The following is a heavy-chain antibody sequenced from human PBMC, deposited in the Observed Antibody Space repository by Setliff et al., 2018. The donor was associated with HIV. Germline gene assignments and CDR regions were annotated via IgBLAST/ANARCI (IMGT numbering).Heavy chain of an antibody. CDR3: ARGRCSDAACFFDY. D-gene: IGHD3-16*01. CDR2: IKQDGSEK. J-gene: IGHJ4*02. CDR1: TLSRCW. V-gene: IGHV3-7*03. Sequence: TLSRCWMNWVRQAPGKGLEWVGNIKQDGSEKYYVDSVEGRFTISRDNAKNSLYLQMDNLTVDDTAVYFCARGRCSDAACFFDYWGQGTLVTVSS.